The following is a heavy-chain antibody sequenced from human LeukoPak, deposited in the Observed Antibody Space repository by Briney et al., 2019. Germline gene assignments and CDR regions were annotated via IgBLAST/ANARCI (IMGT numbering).Heavy chain of an antibody. D-gene: IGHD3-22*01. Sequence: GASVKVSCKASGYTFTSYGISWVRQAPGQGLEWMGRIIPILGIANYAQKFQGRVTITADKSTSTAYMELSSLRSEDTAVYYCARAGSYYYDSSGSYGMTYWGQGTLVTVSS. CDR2: IIPILGIA. J-gene: IGHJ4*02. CDR1: GYTFTSYG. CDR3: ARAGSYYYDSSGSYGMTY. V-gene: IGHV1-69*04.